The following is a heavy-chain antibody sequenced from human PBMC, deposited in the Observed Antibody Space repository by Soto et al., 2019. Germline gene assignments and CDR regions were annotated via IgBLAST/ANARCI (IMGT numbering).Heavy chain of an antibody. V-gene: IGHV4-39*02. CDR3: SRSPGDWAPCDY. Sequence: QLQLQESGPGLVKPSETLSLTCTVSGGSISSSSYYWGWIGKPPGKGMEWIGSFHYGGSTYYNPSLKSRVTISVDSSKNDFSLQLSSVTAADTAVYYCSRSPGDWAPCDYWGQGTVVTVSS. D-gene: IGHD3-10*01. CDR2: FHYGGST. J-gene: IGHJ4*02. CDR1: GGSISSSSYY.